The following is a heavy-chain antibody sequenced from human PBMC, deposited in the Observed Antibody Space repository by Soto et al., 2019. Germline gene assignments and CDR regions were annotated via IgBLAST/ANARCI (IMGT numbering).Heavy chain of an antibody. Sequence: GESLKISCAASGFTFSSYWMHWVRQAPGKGLVWVSRINSDGSSTSYADSVKGRFTISRDNAKNTLYLQMNSLRAEDTAVYYCARAVAGTRVDAFDIWGQGTMVTVSS. V-gene: IGHV3-74*01. CDR3: ARAVAGTRVDAFDI. D-gene: IGHD6-19*01. CDR2: INSDGSST. J-gene: IGHJ3*02. CDR1: GFTFSSYW.